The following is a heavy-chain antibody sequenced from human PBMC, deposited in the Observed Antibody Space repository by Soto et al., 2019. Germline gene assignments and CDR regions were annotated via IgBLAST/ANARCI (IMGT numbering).Heavy chain of an antibody. J-gene: IGHJ4*02. Sequence: SGTLSLACTVSGGSISSGGYYWSWIRQHPGKGLEWIGYIYYSGSTYYNPSLKSRVTISVDTSKNQFSLKLSSVTAADTAVYYCARADCSGGSCYNFDYWGQGTLVTVSS. V-gene: IGHV4-31*03. CDR2: IYYSGST. CDR1: GGSISSGGYY. D-gene: IGHD2-15*01. CDR3: ARADCSGGSCYNFDY.